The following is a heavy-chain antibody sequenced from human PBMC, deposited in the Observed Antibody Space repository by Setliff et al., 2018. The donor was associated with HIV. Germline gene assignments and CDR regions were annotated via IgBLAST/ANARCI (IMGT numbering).Heavy chain of an antibody. D-gene: IGHD6-13*01. CDR3: ARDFKRYNSPCRFDP. CDR2: IFHSGSP. J-gene: IGHJ5*02. V-gene: IGHV4-4*02. Sequence: SETLSLTCTVSGGSIISSHWWSWVRQPPGKGLEWIGEIFHSGSPNYNPSLKSRLTISVDKSKNQFSLKLSSVTAADTAVYYCARDFKRYNSPCRFDPWGQGTQVTVSS. CDR1: GGSIISSHW.